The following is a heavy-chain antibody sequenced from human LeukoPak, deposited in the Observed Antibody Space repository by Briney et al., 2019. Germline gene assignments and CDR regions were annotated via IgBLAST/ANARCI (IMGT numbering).Heavy chain of an antibody. Sequence: GGTLRLSCAASGFTFSSYGMSWVRQAPGKGLEWVSAISGSGGSTYYADSVKGRFTISRDNSKNTLYLQMNTLRADDTAVYYCAKDHGSSDWYYFDYWGQGTLVTVSS. D-gene: IGHD6-13*01. CDR2: ISGSGGST. CDR3: AKDHGSSDWYYFDY. V-gene: IGHV3-23*01. J-gene: IGHJ4*02. CDR1: GFTFSSYG.